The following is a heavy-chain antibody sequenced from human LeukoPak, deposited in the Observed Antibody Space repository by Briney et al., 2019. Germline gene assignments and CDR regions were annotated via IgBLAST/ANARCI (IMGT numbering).Heavy chain of an antibody. CDR3: ARLVTCYDSSGYYSPFDY. CDR2: IYPGDSDT. J-gene: IGHJ4*02. CDR1: GYSFTSYW. V-gene: IGHV5-51*01. D-gene: IGHD3-22*01. Sequence: HGESLKISCKGSGYSFTSYWIGWVRQMPGKGLEWMGIIYPGDSDTRYSPSFQGQVTISADKSISTAYLQWSSLKASDTAMYYCARLVTCYDSSGYYSPFDYWGQGTLVTVSS.